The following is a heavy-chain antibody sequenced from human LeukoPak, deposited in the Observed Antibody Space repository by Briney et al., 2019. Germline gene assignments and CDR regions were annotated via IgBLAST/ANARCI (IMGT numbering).Heavy chain of an antibody. Sequence: GASVKVSCKASGYTFTGYYMHWVRQAPGQGLEWMGWISAYNGNTNYAQKLQGRVSMTTDTSTSTAYMELRSLRSDDTAVYYCARREPYDYVWGSYRWFPYWGQGTLVTVSS. J-gene: IGHJ4*02. CDR3: ARREPYDYVWGSYRWFPY. D-gene: IGHD3-16*02. V-gene: IGHV1-18*04. CDR2: ISAYNGNT. CDR1: GYTFTGYY.